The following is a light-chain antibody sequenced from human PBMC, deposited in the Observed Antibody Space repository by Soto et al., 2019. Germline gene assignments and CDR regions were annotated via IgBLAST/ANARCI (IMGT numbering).Light chain of an antibody. Sequence: ERVMTQSPATLSASPGERVTLSCRASQSVASSVAWYQQKPGQAPRLILYGASTRATGFPARFSGSGSGTEFTLTISSLQSEDFAVYLCQQYHRYSTFGQGTRVDIK. V-gene: IGKV3-15*01. CDR3: QQYHRYST. CDR2: GAS. CDR1: QSVASS. J-gene: IGKJ1*01.